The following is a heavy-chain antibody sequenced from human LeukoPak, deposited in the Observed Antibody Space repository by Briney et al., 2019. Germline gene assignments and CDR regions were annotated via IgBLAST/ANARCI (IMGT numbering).Heavy chain of an antibody. CDR2: INSRGDTI. V-gene: IGHV3-48*03. J-gene: IGHJ6*03. CDR1: GFTFSRHE. CDR3: ARENTRSAYYNLDV. D-gene: IGHD1-26*01. Sequence: GGSLRLSCGASGFTFSRHEMNWVRQAPGKGLEWVSYINSRGDTIYYADSVKGRFTISRDNARSSLFLQMNSLTAEDTAVYYCARENTRSAYYNLDVWGQGYPVMASS.